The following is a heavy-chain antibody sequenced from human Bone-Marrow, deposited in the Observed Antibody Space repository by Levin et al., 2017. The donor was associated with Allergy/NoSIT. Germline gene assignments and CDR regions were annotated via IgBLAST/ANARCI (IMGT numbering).Heavy chain of an antibody. Sequence: SQTLSLTCAISGDSVSSTSAAWNWIRQSPSRGLEWLGRTYYRSKWYNGYAVSVKSRITITPDTSKNQFSLQLNSVTPEDTAVYYCARTGGPHYYFDLWGRGTLVTVSS. J-gene: IGHJ2*01. V-gene: IGHV6-1*01. CDR2: TYYRSKWYN. CDR1: GDSVSSTSAA. D-gene: IGHD7-27*01. CDR3: ARTGGPHYYFDL.